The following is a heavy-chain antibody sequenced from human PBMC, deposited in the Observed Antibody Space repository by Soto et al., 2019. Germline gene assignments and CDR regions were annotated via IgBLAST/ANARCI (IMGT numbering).Heavy chain of an antibody. CDR1: GFTFSSYS. D-gene: IGHD3-9*01. Sequence: PGGSLRLSCAASGFTFSSYSMNWVRQAPGKGLEWVSSISSSSSYIYYADSVKVRFTISRDNSKNTLYLQMNSLRPEDTAVYYCVKVSTFYDILTGYYSTNVFDPWGQGTLVTVSS. CDR2: ISSSSSYI. V-gene: IGHV3-21*01. CDR3: VKVSTFYDILTGYYSTNVFDP. J-gene: IGHJ5*02.